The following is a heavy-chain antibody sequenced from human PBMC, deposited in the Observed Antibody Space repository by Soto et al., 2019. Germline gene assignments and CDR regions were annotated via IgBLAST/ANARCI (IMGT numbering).Heavy chain of an antibody. Sequence: SQTLSLTCAISGDSVSSNSAAWNWIRQSPSRGLEWLGRTYYRSKWYNDYAVSVKSRITINPDTSKNQFSLQLNSVTPEDTAVYYCARDYYDILTGFTYYFDYWGQGTLVTVS. CDR2: TYYRSKWYN. D-gene: IGHD3-9*01. CDR3: ARDYYDILTGFTYYFDY. J-gene: IGHJ4*02. V-gene: IGHV6-1*01. CDR1: GDSVSSNSAA.